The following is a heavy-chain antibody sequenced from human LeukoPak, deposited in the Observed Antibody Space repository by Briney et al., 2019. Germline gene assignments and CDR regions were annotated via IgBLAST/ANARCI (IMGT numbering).Heavy chain of an antibody. CDR1: GFTFSNYW. D-gene: IGHD5-24*01. CDR2: IKQDGSVN. CDR3: ARASNPWLQLT. Sequence: GGSLRLSCAASGFTFSNYWMIWVRQAPGKGLEWVGNIKQDGSVNRYADSVRGRFTISRDNAQTSLYLQMNSLRAEDTAVYYCARASNPWLQLTWGQGTLVTVSS. V-gene: IGHV3-7*05. J-gene: IGHJ5*02.